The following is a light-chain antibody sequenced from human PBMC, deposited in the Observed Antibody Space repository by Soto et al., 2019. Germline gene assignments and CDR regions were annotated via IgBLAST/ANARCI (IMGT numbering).Light chain of an antibody. CDR3: ISYTSDDVRYV. CDR2: EVS. CDR1: NSDVGLYDF. J-gene: IGLJ1*01. Sequence: QSALTQPASVSGTPGQSITISCTGSNSDVGLYDFVSWYQHHPGRAPKLIVSEVSHRPSGISNRFSGSKSGNTASLTISGLQFEDEADSYCISYTSDDVRYVFGTGTKLTVL. V-gene: IGLV2-14*01.